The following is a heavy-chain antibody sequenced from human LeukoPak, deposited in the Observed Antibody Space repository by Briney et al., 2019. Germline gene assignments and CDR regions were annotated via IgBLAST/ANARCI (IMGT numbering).Heavy chain of an antibody. CDR2: ISGSATYT. CDR3: AKRKEASGTYHYYGTDV. CDR1: GFTFSTYA. D-gene: IGHD6-13*01. V-gene: IGHV3-23*01. Sequence: GGSLRLSCAASGFTFSTYAMSWVRQAPGKGLEWVSGISGSATYTHYADSVKGRFTISRDNSKNTLYLQMNSLRAEDTAVYYCAKRKEASGTYHYYGTDVWGKGTTVTVSS. J-gene: IGHJ6*04.